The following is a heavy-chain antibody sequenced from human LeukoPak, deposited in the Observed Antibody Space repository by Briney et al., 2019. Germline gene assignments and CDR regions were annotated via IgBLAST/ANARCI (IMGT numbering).Heavy chain of an antibody. V-gene: IGHV3-23*01. CDR3: AKARSRVTTIVEVTHPFDS. CDR1: GFTFSSFA. J-gene: IGHJ4*02. D-gene: IGHD5-24*01. Sequence: GGSLRLSCAASGFTFSSFALSWVRQAPGEGLEWVSSLSGSSTGTYYADSVKGRFPISRDNSKNTLYLQMNGLRAEDTAVYYCAKARSRVTTIVEVTHPFDSWGQGTLVTVSS. CDR2: LSGSSTGT.